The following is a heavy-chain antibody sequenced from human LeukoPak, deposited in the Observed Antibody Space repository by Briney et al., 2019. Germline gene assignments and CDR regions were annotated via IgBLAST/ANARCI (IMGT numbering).Heavy chain of an antibody. V-gene: IGHV1-2*06. CDR3: ARRVQTTGVFDY. CDR1: GYTFTDYY. D-gene: IGHD2-8*01. Sequence: ASVKVSCKASGYTFTDYYMHWVRQAPGQGLQWMGRINPKTGGTNYAQKFQGRVTMTGDTSISTAYMELSRLGSDDTAVYHCARRVQTTGVFDYWGQGTLVTVSS. J-gene: IGHJ4*02. CDR2: INPKTGGT.